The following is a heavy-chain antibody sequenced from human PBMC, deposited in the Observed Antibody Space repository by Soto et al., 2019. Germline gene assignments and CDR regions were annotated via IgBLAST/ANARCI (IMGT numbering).Heavy chain of an antibody. D-gene: IGHD3-10*01. CDR2: ISGSGGST. J-gene: IGHJ6*02. CDR1: GFTFSPYA. V-gene: IGHV3-23*01. Sequence: EVQLLESGGGLVQPGGSLRLSCAASGFTFSPYAMSWVRQAPGKGLEWVSSISGSGGSTNYADSVKGRFTVSRDNSKRTLYLQMSRLREEDTAIYYCAKGLRRLLRTQYYYGLDVWARGTTVTVSS. CDR3: AKGLRRLLRTQYYYGLDV.